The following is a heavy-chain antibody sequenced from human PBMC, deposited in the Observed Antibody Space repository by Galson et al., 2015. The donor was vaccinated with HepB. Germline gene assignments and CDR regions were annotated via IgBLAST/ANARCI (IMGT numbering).Heavy chain of an antibody. CDR1: GYTFTVYY. V-gene: IGHV1-2*02. CDR2: INPNSGDT. Sequence: SVKVSCKASGYTFTVYYMHWVRQAPGQGLEWMGWINPNSGDTVYAQKFQGRVTMTRDTSISTAYMELSRLRSDDTAIYYCATRSTFGVVISYWGQGTLVTVSS. CDR3: ATRSTFGVVISY. D-gene: IGHD3-3*01. J-gene: IGHJ4*02.